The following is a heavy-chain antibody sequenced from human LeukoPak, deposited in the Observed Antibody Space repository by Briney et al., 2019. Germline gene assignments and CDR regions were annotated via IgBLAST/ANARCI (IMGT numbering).Heavy chain of an antibody. J-gene: IGHJ6*03. V-gene: IGHV3-48*03. Sequence: PGGSLRLSCAASGFTFSTYEMNWVRQAPGKGLEWVSYISSSGRTIYYSDSVKGRFTISRDNAKNSLYLQMHSLRAEDTALYYCAKPVIPSAYQGTYYMDVWGKGTTVTVSS. CDR3: AKPVIPSAYQGTYYMDV. CDR2: ISSSGRTI. CDR1: GFTFSTYE. D-gene: IGHD3-16*01.